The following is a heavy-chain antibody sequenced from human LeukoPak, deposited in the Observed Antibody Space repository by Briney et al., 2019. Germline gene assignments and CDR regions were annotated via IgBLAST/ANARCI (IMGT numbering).Heavy chain of an antibody. V-gene: IGHV3-23*01. CDR2: ISGSGGST. CDR1: GFTFSSYA. D-gene: IGHD5-18*01. Sequence: GGSLRLSCAASGFTFSSYAMSWVRQASGKGLEWVSAISGSGGSTYYADSVKGRFTISRDNSKNTLYLQMNSLRAEDTAVYYCAKVEYSYGSYYWGQGTLVTVSS. J-gene: IGHJ4*02. CDR3: AKVEYSYGSYY.